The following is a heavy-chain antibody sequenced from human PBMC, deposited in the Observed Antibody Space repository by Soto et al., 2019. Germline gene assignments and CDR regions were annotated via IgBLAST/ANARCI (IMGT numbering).Heavy chain of an antibody. Sequence: PGGSLRLSCAASGFTFRSYPISWVRQAPGKGLEWVSSIGVSGATTYYADSVKGRFTISRDNSQNTLYLQMNSLRAEDTAVYYCAKDWGTFDYWGQGALVTVSS. V-gene: IGHV3-23*01. D-gene: IGHD7-27*01. CDR2: IGVSGATT. J-gene: IGHJ4*02. CDR3: AKDWGTFDY. CDR1: GFTFRSYP.